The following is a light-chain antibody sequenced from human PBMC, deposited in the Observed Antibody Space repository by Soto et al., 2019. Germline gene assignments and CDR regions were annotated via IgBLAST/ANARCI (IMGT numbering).Light chain of an antibody. J-gene: IGKJ4*01. Sequence: EIVLTQSPATLSVSPGERATLSCRASQSVSSNLAWYHQKPGQAPRLLIYGASSRAPGIPARFSGSGSGTEFTLTISSLQSEDFAVYYCQHYNNLPLTFGGGAKVEIK. V-gene: IGKV3-15*01. CDR2: GAS. CDR3: QHYNNLPLT. CDR1: QSVSSN.